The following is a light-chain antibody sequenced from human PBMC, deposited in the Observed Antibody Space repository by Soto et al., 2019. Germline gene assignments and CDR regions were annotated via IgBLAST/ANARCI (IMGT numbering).Light chain of an antibody. Sequence: EIVLTQSPGTLSLSPGERATLSCRASQSVSNSYLAWYRQKPGQAPDLLIYVASSRATGFPDRFSGSGSGTDFTLTISRLEPEDFAVYYCQQYGNSPWTFGQGTKLEIK. CDR2: VAS. CDR3: QQYGNSPWT. J-gene: IGKJ1*01. CDR1: QSVSNSY. V-gene: IGKV3-20*01.